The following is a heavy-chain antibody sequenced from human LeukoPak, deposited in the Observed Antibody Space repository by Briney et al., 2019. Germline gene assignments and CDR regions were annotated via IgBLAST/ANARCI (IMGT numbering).Heavy chain of an antibody. CDR3: ARHPGSPYSSSWYPRGGNWFDP. J-gene: IGHJ5*02. Sequence: GGSLRLSCAASGFTFSSYEMNWVRQAPGKGLEWVSYISSSGSTIYYADSVKGRFTISRDNAKNTLYLQMNSLRAEDTAVYYCARHPGSPYSSSWYPRGGNWFDPWGQGTLVTVSS. CDR2: ISSSGSTI. CDR1: GFTFSSYE. D-gene: IGHD6-13*01. V-gene: IGHV3-48*03.